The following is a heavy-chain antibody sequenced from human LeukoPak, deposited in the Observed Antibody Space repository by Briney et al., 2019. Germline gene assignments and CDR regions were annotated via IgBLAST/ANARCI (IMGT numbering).Heavy chain of an antibody. Sequence: PAGSLRLSCAASGFTFSSYWLNWLRQAQGKELEGVANINTDGSEKDYMDSVKGRFSISRNNAKNSLYLQMNSLRAEDTAVYYCARGSSWAVAGYFDYWGQGILVTVSS. CDR1: GFTFSSYW. D-gene: IGHD6-19*01. V-gene: IGHV3-7*01. J-gene: IGHJ4*02. CDR3: ARGSSWAVAGYFDY. CDR2: INTDGSEK.